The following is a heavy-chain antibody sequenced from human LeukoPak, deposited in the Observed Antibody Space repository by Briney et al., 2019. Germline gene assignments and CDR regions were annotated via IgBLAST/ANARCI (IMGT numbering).Heavy chain of an antibody. CDR3: ASSDTAMAHIDY. V-gene: IGHV4-4*08. Sequence: SETLSLTCTVSGGSISSYYWSWIRQPPGKGLEWIGYIYTSGSTNYNPSLKSRVTMSVDTSKNQFSLKLSSVTAADTAVYYCASSDTAMAHIDYWGQGTLVTVSS. J-gene: IGHJ4*02. D-gene: IGHD5-18*01. CDR1: GGSISSYY. CDR2: IYTSGST.